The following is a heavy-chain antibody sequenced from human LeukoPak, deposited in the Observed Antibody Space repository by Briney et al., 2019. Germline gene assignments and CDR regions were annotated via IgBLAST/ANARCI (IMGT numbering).Heavy chain of an antibody. Sequence: GGSLRLSCAASGFTFSTYAMSWVRQAPGKGLEWVANIKLDGSEKNYVDSVKGRFTISRDNTKNSLYLQMNSLRAEDTAVFYCARDQYDTWSRRGNFDSWGQGTLVTVSS. CDR1: GFTFSTYA. V-gene: IGHV3-7*03. CDR2: IKLDGSEK. CDR3: ARDQYDTWSRRGNFDS. J-gene: IGHJ4*02. D-gene: IGHD3-3*01.